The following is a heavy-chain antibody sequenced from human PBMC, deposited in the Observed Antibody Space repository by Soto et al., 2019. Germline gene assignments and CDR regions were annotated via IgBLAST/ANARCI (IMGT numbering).Heavy chain of an antibody. D-gene: IGHD6-19*01. CDR1: GDSVSSNSAA. J-gene: IGHJ4*02. CDR2: TYYRSKWYN. Sequence: QVQLQQSGPGLVKPSQTLSLTCAISGDSVSSNSAAWNWIRQSPSRGLEWLGRTYYRSKWYNDHAATVKKRITPNPDTSKNHFPLQLKSVTPEDTALYYCARLAPGGSGGGGDYWGQGTLVTVSS. CDR3: ARLAPGGSGGGGDY. V-gene: IGHV6-1*01.